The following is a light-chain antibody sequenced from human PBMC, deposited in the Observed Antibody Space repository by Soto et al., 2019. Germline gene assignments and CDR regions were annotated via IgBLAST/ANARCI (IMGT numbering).Light chain of an antibody. CDR2: EVI. CDR3: SSYTTRGSYV. V-gene: IGLV2-14*01. J-gene: IGLJ1*01. CDR1: SSDVGGYNY. Sequence: QSVLTQPASVSGSPGQSLTISCAGTSSDVGGYNYVSWYQQHPGKAPKLLIYEVINRPSGVSNRFSGSKSGNTASLTISGLQDEEEADSYCSSYTTRGSYVFGTGTKVTV.